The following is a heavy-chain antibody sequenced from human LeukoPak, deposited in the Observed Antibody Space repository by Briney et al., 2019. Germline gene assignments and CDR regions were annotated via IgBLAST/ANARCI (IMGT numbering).Heavy chain of an antibody. CDR1: GFTFSSYS. CDR2: ISSSSSYI. CDR3: ARKRDYYYYYMDV. Sequence: GGSLRLSCAASGFTFSSYSMNWVRQAPGKGLEWVSSISSSSSYIYYAVSVKGRFTISRDNAKNSLYLQMNSLRAEDTAVYYCARKRDYYYYYMDVWGKGTTVTISS. J-gene: IGHJ6*03. V-gene: IGHV3-21*01.